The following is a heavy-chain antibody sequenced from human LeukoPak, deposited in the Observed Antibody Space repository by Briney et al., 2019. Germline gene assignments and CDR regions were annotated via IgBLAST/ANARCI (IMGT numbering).Heavy chain of an antibody. V-gene: IGHV4-59*08. D-gene: IGHD6-19*01. CDR2: IYYSGST. CDR1: GGSISSSY. J-gene: IGHJ4*02. CDR3: ATWGIAVAGTFDY. Sequence: SETLSLTCTVSGGSISSSYWSWIRQPPGKGLEWIGYIYYSGSTNYNPSFKSRVAISVDTSKNQFSLKLSSVTAADTAVYYCATWGIAVAGTFDYWGQGTLVTVAT.